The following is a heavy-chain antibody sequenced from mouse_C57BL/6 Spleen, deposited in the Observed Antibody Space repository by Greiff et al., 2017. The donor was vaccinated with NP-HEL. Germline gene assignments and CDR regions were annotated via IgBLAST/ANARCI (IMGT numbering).Heavy chain of an antibody. Sequence: QVQLKESGAELVRPGTSVKVSCKASGYAFTNYLIEWVKQRPGQGLEWIGVINPGSGGTNYNEKVKGKATLTADKSSSTAYMQLSSLTSEDSAVYFCARKGYSNYEAMDYWGQGTSVTVSS. V-gene: IGHV1-54*01. CDR2: INPGSGGT. CDR3: ARKGYSNYEAMDY. D-gene: IGHD2-5*01. CDR1: GYAFTNYL. J-gene: IGHJ4*01.